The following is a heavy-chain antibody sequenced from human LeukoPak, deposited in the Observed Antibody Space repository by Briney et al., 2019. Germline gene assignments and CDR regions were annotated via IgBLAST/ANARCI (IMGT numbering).Heavy chain of an antibody. CDR3: ARALEPYYYYGMDV. CDR2: IIPILGIA. J-gene: IGHJ6*02. CDR1: GGTFSSYA. D-gene: IGHD1-1*01. Sequence: SVKVSCKASGGTFSSYAISWVRQAPGQGLEWMGRIIPILGIASYAQKFQGRVTITADKSTSTAYMELSSLRSEDTAVYYCARALEPYYYYGMDVWGQGTTVTVSS. V-gene: IGHV1-69*04.